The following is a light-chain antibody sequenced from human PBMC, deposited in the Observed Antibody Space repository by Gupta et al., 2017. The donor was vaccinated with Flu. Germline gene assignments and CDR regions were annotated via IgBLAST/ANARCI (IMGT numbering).Light chain of an antibody. CDR3: PVVDSSSDQGL. V-gene: IGLV3-21*03. CDR2: DDS. CDR1: NIGSKS. J-gene: IGLJ2*01. Sequence: SYMLTQPPSVSVAPGKAASISCGGNNIGSKSVHWYQQKPGPAPVLVVYDDSDRPSGIPERFSGSPSGNTATLTISRVEAGDEADYYCPVVDSSSDQGLFGGGTKLTVL.